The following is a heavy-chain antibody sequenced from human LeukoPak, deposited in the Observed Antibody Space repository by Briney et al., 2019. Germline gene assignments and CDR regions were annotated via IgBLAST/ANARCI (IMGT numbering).Heavy chain of an antibody. V-gene: IGHV4-59*11. CDR2: IYYSGTT. CDR3: AREYGSGTYLRSSWFDP. CDR1: GGSISSHY. D-gene: IGHD3-10*01. Sequence: SETLSLTCTVSGGSISSHYWSWIRQPPGKGLEWIGYIYYSGTTYYNPSLKSRITISVDTSKNQFSLKLSSVTAADTAVYYCAREYGSGTYLRSSWFDPWGQGTLVTVSS. J-gene: IGHJ5*02.